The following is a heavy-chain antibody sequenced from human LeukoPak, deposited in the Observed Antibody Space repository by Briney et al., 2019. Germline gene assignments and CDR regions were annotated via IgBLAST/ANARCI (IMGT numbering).Heavy chain of an antibody. D-gene: IGHD3-9*01. CDR1: GYSFTSYW. Sequence: GESLKISCKGSGYSFTSYWIGWVRQMPGKGLEWMGIIYPGDSDTRYSPSFQGQVTISADKSISTAYLQWSSLKASDTAMYYCARSGYDILTGYYEYNWFDPWGQGTLVTVSS. J-gene: IGHJ5*02. CDR3: ARSGYDILTGYYEYNWFDP. V-gene: IGHV5-51*01. CDR2: IYPGDSDT.